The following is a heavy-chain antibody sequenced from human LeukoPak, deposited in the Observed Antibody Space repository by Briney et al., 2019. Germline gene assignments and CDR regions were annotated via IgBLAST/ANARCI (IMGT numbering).Heavy chain of an antibody. D-gene: IGHD5-24*01. CDR2: INGYGASP. Sequence: GGSLRLSXSASGFNFNNHWMYWVRQAPGKGLVWVSRINGYGASPSYAESVKGRFIISRDNAKNTLFLQMNSLRDDDTAVYYCARKAYNVVGIDHWGRGTLVIVSS. J-gene: IGHJ4*02. CDR3: ARKAYNVVGIDH. CDR1: GFNFNNHW. V-gene: IGHV3-74*01.